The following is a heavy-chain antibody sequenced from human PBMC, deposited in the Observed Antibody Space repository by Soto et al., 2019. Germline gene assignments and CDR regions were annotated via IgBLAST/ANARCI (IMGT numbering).Heavy chain of an antibody. Sequence: GGSLRLSCAASGFTFSSYAMSWVRQAPGKGLEWVSAISGSGGSTYYADSVKGRFTISRDNSKNTLYLQMNSLRAEDTAVYYCAKDYDSSGSKHKRAFDIWGQGTMVTVSS. CDR2: ISGSGGST. D-gene: IGHD3-22*01. CDR1: GFTFSSYA. J-gene: IGHJ3*02. CDR3: AKDYDSSGSKHKRAFDI. V-gene: IGHV3-23*01.